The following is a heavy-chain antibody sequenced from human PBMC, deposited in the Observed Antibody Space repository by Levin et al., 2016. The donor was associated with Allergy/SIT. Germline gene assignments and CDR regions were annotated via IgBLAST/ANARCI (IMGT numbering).Heavy chain of an antibody. Sequence: LRLSCTVSGGSISSGAYFWSWFRQLPGKGLEWIGYIYYIGTTYYNPSLKSRGTISIDTSKNQFSLKLSSMTAADTAVYYCARWAYKSGYWFDPWGQGTLVTVSS. J-gene: IGHJ5*02. CDR1: GGSISSGAYF. CDR3: ARWAYKSGYWFDP. V-gene: IGHV4-31*03. CDR2: IYYIGTT. D-gene: IGHD6-25*01.